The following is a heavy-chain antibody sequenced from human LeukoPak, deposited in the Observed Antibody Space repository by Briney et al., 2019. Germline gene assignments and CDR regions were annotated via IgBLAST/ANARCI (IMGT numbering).Heavy chain of an antibody. D-gene: IGHD6-6*01. CDR3: ARWSSSSEETDFDY. CDR2: IYYSGSM. J-gene: IGHJ4*02. V-gene: IGHV4-31*03. CDR1: GGSIRSGGYY. Sequence: PSETLSLTCTVSGGSIRSGGYYWSWIRQHPGKGLEWIGYIYYSGSMYYNPSLKSRFTMSVDTSKSQFSLKLTSVTVADTAVYYCARWSSSSEETDFDYWGQGTLVTVSS.